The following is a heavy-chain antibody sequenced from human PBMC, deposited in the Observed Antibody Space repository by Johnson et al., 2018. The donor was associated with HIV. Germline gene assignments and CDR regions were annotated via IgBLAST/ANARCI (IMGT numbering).Heavy chain of an antibody. Sequence: QLVESGGGLVQPGRSLRLSCAASGFTFDDYAMHWVRQAPGKGLEWVSGINWNGGSTGYADSVKGRFTISRDNSKNTLNLQMNSLRAEDTAVYYCARGIAAAAMTLHAFDIWGQGAVVTVPS. V-gene: IGHV3-9*01. D-gene: IGHD6-13*01. CDR3: ARGIAAAAMTLHAFDI. CDR2: INWNGGST. J-gene: IGHJ3*02. CDR1: GFTFDDYA.